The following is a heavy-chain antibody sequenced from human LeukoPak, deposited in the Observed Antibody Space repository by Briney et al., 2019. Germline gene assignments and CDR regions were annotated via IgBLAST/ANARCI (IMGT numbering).Heavy chain of an antibody. D-gene: IGHD2-8*01. J-gene: IGHJ4*02. CDR1: GFPFTSHW. Sequence: PGGSLRLSCAASGFPFTSHWMSWVRQAPGKGLEWVARMNLDGSEKYYVDSVKGRFTISRDNAKTSLYLEMNSLRAEDTAVYYCARDATYCTNGVCYTRFDYWGQGTLVTVSS. V-gene: IGHV3-7*01. CDR2: MNLDGSEK. CDR3: ARDATYCTNGVCYTRFDY.